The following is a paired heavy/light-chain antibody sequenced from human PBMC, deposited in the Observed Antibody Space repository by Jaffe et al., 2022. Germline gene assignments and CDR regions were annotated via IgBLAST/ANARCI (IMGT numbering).Heavy chain of an antibody. J-gene: IGHJ4*02. CDR1: GFSFISYA. CDR2: INTNTGNP. CDR3: GSPRKKINLDSLL. D-gene: IGHD2-2*03. Sequence: QVQLEQSGSELKKPGASVKISCKNSGFSFISYAINWVRQAPGKGLESMGWINTNTGNPSYAQGFRGRFVFSLDIATNTAFLEISRLQTEDTGVYYCGSPRKKINLDSLLWGQGTQVTVSS. V-gene: IGHV7-4-1*02.
Light chain of an antibody. V-gene: IGKV4-1*01. J-gene: IGKJ1*01. CDR1: QSVLDSSNNNNY. Sequence: IVMTQSPDSLAVSLGERVTVNCKSSQSVLDSSNNNNYLAWYQQKPGQPPKLLFYWASTPELGVPGRFSGSGSATDFTLTINSLQPEDVAVYYCQQYYTPLWTFGQGTRVDIK. CDR3: QQYYTPLWT. CDR2: WAS.